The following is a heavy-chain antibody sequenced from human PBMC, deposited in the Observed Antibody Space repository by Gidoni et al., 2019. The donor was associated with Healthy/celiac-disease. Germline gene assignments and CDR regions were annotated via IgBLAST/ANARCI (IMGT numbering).Heavy chain of an antibody. CDR2: IIPIFSTA. CDR3: ARDPRGAAAGNAFDI. CDR1: GAAFSSYA. V-gene: IGHV1-69*06. J-gene: IGHJ3*02. Sequence: QVQLVQSGAEVQKPGPSAKVSCKASGAAFSSYAISWVRQAPGQGLEWMGGIIPIFSTANYAQKFQGRVTITADKSTSTAYMELSSLRSEDTAVYYCARDPRGAAAGNAFDIWGQGTMVTVSS. D-gene: IGHD6-13*01.